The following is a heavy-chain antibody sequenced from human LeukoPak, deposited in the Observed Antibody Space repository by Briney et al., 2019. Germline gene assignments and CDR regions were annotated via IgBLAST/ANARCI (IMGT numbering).Heavy chain of an antibody. V-gene: IGHV4-34*01. CDR2: INHSGST. CDR3: ARVRANKRHLDY. J-gene: IGHJ4*02. Sequence: PSETLSVTCAVYGGSFSGYYWSWIRQPPGNGLEWIGEINHSGSTNYNPSLKSRVTISVDTSKNQFSLKLSSVTAADTAVYYCARVRANKRHLDYWGQGTLVTVSS. CDR1: GGSFSGYY.